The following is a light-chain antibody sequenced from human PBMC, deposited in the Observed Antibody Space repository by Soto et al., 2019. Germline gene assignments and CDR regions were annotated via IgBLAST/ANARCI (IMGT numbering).Light chain of an antibody. CDR3: QQYNSYWT. V-gene: IGKV1-5*03. J-gene: IGKJ1*01. CDR1: QSISSS. Sequence: DIQMAQPPSTLAASVGDRVTITCRATQSISSSLAWYQQKPGKAPKLLIYKASSLESGAPSRFSGSGSETEFTLTISSVQPDEFATYYCQQYNSYWTFGQGTKVEIK. CDR2: KAS.